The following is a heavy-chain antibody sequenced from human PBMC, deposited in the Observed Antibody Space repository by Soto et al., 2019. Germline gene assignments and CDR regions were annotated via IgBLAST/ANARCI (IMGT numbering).Heavy chain of an antibody. D-gene: IGHD7-27*01. CDR3: VALGAHVS. CDR1: GFTFSNYD. J-gene: IGHJ5*02. V-gene: IGHV3-13*04. CDR2: IASAGDT. Sequence: EVQLVESGGGLVQPGGSLRLSCVVSGFTFSNYDMHWVRQARGKGLEWVSAIASAGDTYYADSVKGRFTISRENAGDSVFLQRSWLSVAATAVYYCVALGAHVSWGQGTVVSVSS.